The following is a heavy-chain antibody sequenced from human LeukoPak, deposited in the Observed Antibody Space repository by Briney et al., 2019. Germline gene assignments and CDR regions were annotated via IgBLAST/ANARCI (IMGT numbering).Heavy chain of an antibody. CDR3: ARDQLLRYFDWLLPYEYYFDY. CDR2: INPNSGGT. J-gene: IGHJ4*02. CDR1: GYTFTGYY. V-gene: IGHV1-2*02. D-gene: IGHD3-9*01. Sequence: ASVKVSCKASGYTFTGYYMHWVRQAPGQGLEWVGWINPNSGGTNYAQKFQGRVTMTRDTSISTAYMELSRLRSDDTAVYYCARDQLLRYFDWLLPYEYYFDYWGQGTLVTVSS.